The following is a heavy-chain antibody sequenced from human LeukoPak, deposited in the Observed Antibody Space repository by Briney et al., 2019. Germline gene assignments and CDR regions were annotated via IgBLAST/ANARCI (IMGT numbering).Heavy chain of an antibody. CDR2: INHSGST. V-gene: IGHV4-34*01. Sequence: GSLRLSCAASGFTFSRYWMSWIRQPPGKGLEWIGEINHSGSTNCNPSLKSRVTISVDTSKNQFSLKLSSVTAADTAVYYCARGPGIAAAGMFEYYYYYMDVWGKGTTVTVSS. D-gene: IGHD6-13*01. J-gene: IGHJ6*03. CDR3: ARGPGIAAAGMFEYYYYYMDV. CDR1: GFTFSRYW.